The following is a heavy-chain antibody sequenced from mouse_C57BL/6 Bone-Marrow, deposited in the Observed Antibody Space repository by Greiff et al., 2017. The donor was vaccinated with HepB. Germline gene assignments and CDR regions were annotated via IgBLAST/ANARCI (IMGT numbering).Heavy chain of an antibody. CDR2: IFPGSGST. CDR1: GYTFTDYY. J-gene: IGHJ4*01. D-gene: IGHD1-1*01. Sequence: QVHVKQSGPELVKPGASVKISCKASGYTFTDYYINWVKQRPGQGLEWIGWIFPGSGSTYYNEKFKGKATLTVDKSSSTAYMLLSSLTSEDSAVYFCARGKFITTVGGYYYAMDYWGQGTSVTVSS. CDR3: ARGKFITTVGGYYYAMDY. V-gene: IGHV1-75*01.